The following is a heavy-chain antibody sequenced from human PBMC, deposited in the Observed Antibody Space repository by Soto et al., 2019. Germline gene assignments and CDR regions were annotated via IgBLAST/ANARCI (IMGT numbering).Heavy chain of an antibody. Sequence: QVQLVESGGGVVQPGRSLRLSCEASGFTFSSYGMHWVRQTPGKGLEWVAVIWYDGSKRYYADSVKGRFTISRDDSKNTVYLEMDSLRAEDTAVYYCARPKVAATTLPLDYWGQGTLVTVSS. J-gene: IGHJ4*02. CDR1: GFTFSSYG. CDR2: IWYDGSKR. CDR3: ARPKVAATTLPLDY. V-gene: IGHV3-33*01. D-gene: IGHD2-15*01.